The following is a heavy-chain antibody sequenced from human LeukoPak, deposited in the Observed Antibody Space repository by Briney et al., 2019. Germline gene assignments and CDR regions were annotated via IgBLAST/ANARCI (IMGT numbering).Heavy chain of an antibody. CDR3: ARRAGAYSHPYDY. V-gene: IGHV3-53*01. CDR1: GFTFSSYA. D-gene: IGHD4/OR15-4a*01. Sequence: GGSLRLSCVVSGFTFSSYAMSWVRQAPGKGLEWVSFIYSDNTHYSDSVKGRFTISRDNSKNTLYLQMNSLRAEDTAVYYCARRAGAYSHPYDYWGQGTLVTVSS. CDR2: IYSDNT. J-gene: IGHJ4*02.